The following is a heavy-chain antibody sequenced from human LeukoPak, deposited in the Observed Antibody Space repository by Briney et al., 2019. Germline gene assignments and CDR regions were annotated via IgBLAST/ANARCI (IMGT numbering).Heavy chain of an antibody. V-gene: IGHV3-73*01. D-gene: IGHD4-17*01. CDR3: TRDYGDYQPFDY. CDR1: GFTFSGSA. Sequence: GGSLKLSCAASGFTFSGSAMHWVRQASGKGLEWVGRSRSKANSYATAYAASVKGRFTISRDDSKNTAYLQMNSLKTEDTAVYYCTRDYGDYQPFDYWGQGTLVTVSS. J-gene: IGHJ4*02. CDR2: SRSKANSYAT.